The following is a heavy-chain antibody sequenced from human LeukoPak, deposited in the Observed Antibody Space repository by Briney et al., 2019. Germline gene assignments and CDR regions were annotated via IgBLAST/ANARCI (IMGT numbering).Heavy chain of an antibody. V-gene: IGHV3-21*01. Sequence: GGSLRLSCAASGFTFSSYEMNWVRQAPGQGLEWVSSISSSSSYIYYADSVKGRFTISRDNAKNSLYLQMNSLRAEDTAVYYCARSLVVGATYPYHWGQGTLVTVSS. CDR1: GFTFSSYE. J-gene: IGHJ5*02. CDR2: ISSSSSYI. CDR3: ARSLVVGATYPYH. D-gene: IGHD1-26*01.